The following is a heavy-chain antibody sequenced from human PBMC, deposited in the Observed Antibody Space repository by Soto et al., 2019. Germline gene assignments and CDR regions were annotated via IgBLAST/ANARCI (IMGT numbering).Heavy chain of an antibody. J-gene: IGHJ4*02. CDR3: AREGNLGRWLQPLDF. CDR1: GDSISAYS. D-gene: IGHD5-12*01. Sequence: QVQLQVSAPGLVKPSETLSLTCTVSGDSISAYSWSWVRQPPGKGLEWIGNIHYNGNTKYNPSLKSRFSMSVDTSTNQFSLRLISVTAADTAKYFCAREGNLGRWLQPLDFWGQGTLVTVSS. CDR2: IHYNGNT. V-gene: IGHV4-59*01.